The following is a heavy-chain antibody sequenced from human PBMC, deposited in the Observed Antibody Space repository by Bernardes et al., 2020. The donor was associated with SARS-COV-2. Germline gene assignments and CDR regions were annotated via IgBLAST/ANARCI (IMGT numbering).Heavy chain of an antibody. J-gene: IGHJ6*02. D-gene: IGHD6-19*01. Sequence: GWSLRLSCAASGFTFSNAWMNWVRQAPGKGLEWVGHVKRKTDGGTTDYAAPVKGRFTISGDDSKNTMYLQMNSLRAEDTAVYYCARSSTLGMGYYAMDVWGQGTTVTVSS. CDR1: GFTFSNAW. V-gene: IGHV3-15*07. CDR3: ARSSTLGMGYYAMDV. CDR2: VKRKTDGGTT.